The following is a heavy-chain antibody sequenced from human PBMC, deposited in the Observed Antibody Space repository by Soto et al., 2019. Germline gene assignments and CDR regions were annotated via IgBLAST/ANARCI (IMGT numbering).Heavy chain of an antibody. CDR1: GGTFSSYA. V-gene: IGHV1-69*13. D-gene: IGHD1-7*01. CDR3: ASLYNWNYENWFDP. J-gene: IGHJ5*02. Sequence: VASVKVSCKASGGTFSSYAISWVLQALGQGLEWMGGIIPIFGTANYAQKFQGRVTITADESTSTAYMELSSLRSEDTAVYYCASLYNWNYENWFDPWGQGTLVTVSS. CDR2: IIPIFGTA.